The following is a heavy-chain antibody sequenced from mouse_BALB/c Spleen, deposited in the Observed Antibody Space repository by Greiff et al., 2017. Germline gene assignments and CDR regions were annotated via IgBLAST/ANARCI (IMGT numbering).Heavy chain of an antibody. D-gene: IGHD2-14*01. J-gene: IGHJ4*01. CDR2: ISYSGST. CDR3: ARNYRYDFYAMDY. CDR1: GDSITSGY. V-gene: IGHV3-8*02. Sequence: EVQLVESGPSLVKPSQTLSLTCSVTGDSITSGYWNWIRKFPGNKLEYMGYISYSGSTYYNPSLKSRISITRDTSKNQYYLQLNSVTTEDTATYYCARNYRYDFYAMDYWGQGTSVTVSS.